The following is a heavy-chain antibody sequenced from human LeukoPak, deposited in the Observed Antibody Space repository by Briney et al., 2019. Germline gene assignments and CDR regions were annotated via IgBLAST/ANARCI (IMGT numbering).Heavy chain of an antibody. CDR2: SGDVT. V-gene: IGHV3-23*01. Sequence: SGDVTFYPDSLRGRFTISRDNSKRTLYLQMNGLRAEDTAIFYCAKSLFTSATGTGRAFHIWGQGTRVTVSS. CDR3: AKSLFTSATGTGRAFHI. J-gene: IGHJ3*02. D-gene: IGHD1-1*01.